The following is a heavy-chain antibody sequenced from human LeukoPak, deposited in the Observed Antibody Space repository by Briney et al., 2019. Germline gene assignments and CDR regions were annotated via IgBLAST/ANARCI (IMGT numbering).Heavy chain of an antibody. CDR1: GYTFTGYY. J-gene: IGHJ3*02. CDR3: ATTTIFGVVIINDAFDI. Sequence: ASVKVSCKASGYTFTGYYMHWVRQAPGQGLEWMGRINPNSGGTNYAQKFQGRVTMTRDTSISTAYMELSRLRSDDTAVYYCATTTIFGVVIINDAFDIWGQGTMVTVSS. D-gene: IGHD3-3*01. V-gene: IGHV1-2*06. CDR2: INPNSGGT.